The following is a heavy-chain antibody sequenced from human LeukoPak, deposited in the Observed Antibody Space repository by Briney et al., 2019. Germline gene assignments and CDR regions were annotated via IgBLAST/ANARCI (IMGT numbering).Heavy chain of an antibody. CDR1: GGSISSYY. CDR2: IYTSGST. CDR3: ARHRAAPLAMVDFDY. Sequence: SETLSLTCTVPGGSISSYYWSWIRQPAGKGLEWIGRIYTSGSTNYNPSLKSRVTMSVDTSKNQFSLKLSSVTAADTAVYYCARHRAAPLAMVDFDYWGQGTLVTVSS. D-gene: IGHD5-18*01. V-gene: IGHV4-4*07. J-gene: IGHJ4*02.